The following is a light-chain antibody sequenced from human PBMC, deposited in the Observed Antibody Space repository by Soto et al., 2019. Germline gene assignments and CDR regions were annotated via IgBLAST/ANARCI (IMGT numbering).Light chain of an antibody. CDR1: QSVSSN. V-gene: IGKV3-15*01. J-gene: IGKJ2*01. CDR2: GES. Sequence: EIVMTQSPATLSVSPGERATLSCRASQSVSSNLAWYQQKPGQAPRLLIYGESTRATGIPARFSGSGSGTEFTLTISSLQSEDVAVYYCQQYNNWPYTFGQGTKLEIK. CDR3: QQYNNWPYT.